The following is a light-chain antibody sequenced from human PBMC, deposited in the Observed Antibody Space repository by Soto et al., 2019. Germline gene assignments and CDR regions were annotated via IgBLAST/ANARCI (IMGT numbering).Light chain of an antibody. CDR2: DVS. J-gene: IGLJ1*01. Sequence: QSALTQPASVSGSPGQSITISCTGTSSDVGGYNYVSWYQQHPGRAPKLMIDDVSNRPSGVSDRFSGSKSGNTASLTISGLQAEYEADYYCSSYTRTSTRVFGTGTEVTVL. V-gene: IGLV2-14*01. CDR1: SSDVGGYNY. CDR3: SSYTRTSTRV.